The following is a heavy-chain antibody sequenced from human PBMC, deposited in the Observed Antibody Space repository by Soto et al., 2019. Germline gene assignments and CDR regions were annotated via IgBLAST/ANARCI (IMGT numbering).Heavy chain of an antibody. D-gene: IGHD4-17*01. CDR3: ASYYYGYYDP. J-gene: IGHJ5*02. CDR1: GGSISSYY. V-gene: IGHV4-59*01. Sequence: SETLSLTCTVSGGSISSYYWSWIRQPPGKGLEWIGYIYYSGSTNYNPSLKSRVTISVDTSKNQFSLKLSSVTAADTAVYYCASYYYGYYDPWGQGTLVTAPQ. CDR2: IYYSGST.